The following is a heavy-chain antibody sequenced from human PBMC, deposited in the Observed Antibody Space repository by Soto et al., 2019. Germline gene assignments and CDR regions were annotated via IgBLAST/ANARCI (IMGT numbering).Heavy chain of an antibody. CDR2: IFHSGST. J-gene: IGHJ4*02. V-gene: IGHV4-30-2*02. Sequence: SETLSLTCAVSGGSISSGGYSWSWLRQPPGKGLEWIGYIFHSGSTNYNPSLKSRVTISVDTSKNQFSLKLSSVTAADTAVYYCARRWGGTFDYWGQGTLVTVSS. CDR3: ARRWGGTFDY. CDR1: GGSISSGGYS. D-gene: IGHD2-21*01.